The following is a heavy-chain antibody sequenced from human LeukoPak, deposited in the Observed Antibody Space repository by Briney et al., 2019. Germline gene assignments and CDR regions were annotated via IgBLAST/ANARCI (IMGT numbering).Heavy chain of an antibody. CDR1: GGSISTYY. Sequence: SETLSLTCTVSGGSISTYYWGWIRQPPGKGLEWIGSIYYSGSTYYNPSLKSRVTISVDTSKNQFSLKLSSVTAADTAVYYCARDSSSWNTFDYWGQGTLVTVSS. CDR3: ARDSSSWNTFDY. CDR2: IYYSGST. V-gene: IGHV4-39*07. J-gene: IGHJ4*02. D-gene: IGHD6-13*01.